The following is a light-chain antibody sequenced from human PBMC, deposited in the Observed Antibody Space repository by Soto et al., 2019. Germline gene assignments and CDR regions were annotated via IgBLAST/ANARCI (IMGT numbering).Light chain of an antibody. CDR1: QSVSSY. Sequence: EIVLTQSPATLSLSPGERATLSCRASQSVSSYLAWYQQKPGQAPRLLIYDASNRATGIPARFSGSGSGTDFTLTISSLEPEDFAVYYCHQHSNWSFTFGPGTKVDIK. J-gene: IGKJ3*01. CDR2: DAS. CDR3: HQHSNWSFT. V-gene: IGKV3-11*01.